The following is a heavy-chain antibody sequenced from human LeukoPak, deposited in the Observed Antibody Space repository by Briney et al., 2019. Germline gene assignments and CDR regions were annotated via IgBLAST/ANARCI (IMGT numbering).Heavy chain of an antibody. CDR2: IKQDGSEK. Sequence: PGGSLRLSCAASGFTFSNYWMSWVRQAPGYGLEWVANIKQDGSEKYYVDSVKGRFTISRDNAKNSLYLQMNSLRAEDTAVYYCARDGAAAGLDYCGQGTLVTVSS. CDR3: ARDGAAAGLDY. D-gene: IGHD6-13*01. CDR1: GFTFSNYW. V-gene: IGHV3-7*01. J-gene: IGHJ4*02.